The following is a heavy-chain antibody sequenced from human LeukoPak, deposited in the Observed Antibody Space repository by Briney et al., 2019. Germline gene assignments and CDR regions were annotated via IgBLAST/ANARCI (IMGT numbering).Heavy chain of an antibody. CDR1: GFTFSSYA. CDR2: ISGSGGST. Sequence: GGSLRLSCAASGFTFSSYAMSWVRQAPGKGLEWVSAISGSGGSTYYADSVKGRFTISRDNSKNTLYLQMNSLRTEDTAVYYCARGKNPETSLFGVVPRTPPENPPGFWGQGTLVTVSS. CDR3: ARGKNPETSLFGVVPRTPPENPPGF. J-gene: IGHJ4*02. V-gene: IGHV3-23*01. D-gene: IGHD3-3*01.